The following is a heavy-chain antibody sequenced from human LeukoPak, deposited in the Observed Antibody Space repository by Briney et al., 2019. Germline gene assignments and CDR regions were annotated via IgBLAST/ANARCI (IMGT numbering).Heavy chain of an antibody. D-gene: IGHD2-8*02. CDR2: ISWNSFSI. J-gene: IGHJ4*02. CDR1: GFTFDDYA. V-gene: IGHV3-9*01. Sequence: GGSLRLSCAASGFTFDDYAMHWVRQAPGKGLEWVSGISWNSFSIAYADSVKGRFTISRDNAKNSLYLQINSLRAEDTALYYCAKLTSTGKAPFDDWGQGTLVTVSS. CDR3: AKLTSTGKAPFDD.